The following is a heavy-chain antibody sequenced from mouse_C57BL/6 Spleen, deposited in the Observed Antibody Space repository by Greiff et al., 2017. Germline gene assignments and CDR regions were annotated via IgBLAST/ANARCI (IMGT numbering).Heavy chain of an antibody. J-gene: IGHJ4*01. CDR2: IDPANGNT. CDR1: GFTITNTY. Sequence: EVQLVESVAELVRPGASVKLSCTASGFTITNTYMHWVKQRPEQGLEWIGRIDPANGNTTYAPKFQGKATITADTSSNTAYLQLNSLTSEDNAVYYCTTYGYGNYVPYAMDYWGRGTSVTVSS. V-gene: IGHV14-3*01. CDR3: TTYGYGNYVPYAMDY. D-gene: IGHD2-1*01.